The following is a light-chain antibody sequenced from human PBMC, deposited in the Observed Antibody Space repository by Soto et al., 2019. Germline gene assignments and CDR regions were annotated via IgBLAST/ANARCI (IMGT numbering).Light chain of an antibody. CDR3: QHYGSSPWT. V-gene: IGKV3-20*01. CDR1: QRVSSGY. Sequence: EIVLTQSPGTLSLSPGERATLSCTASQRVSSGYLAWYQQKLGQAPRLLIYGASNRATDIPDRFSGRGSGTDFTLTISRLEPEDFAVYYCQHYGSSPWTFGQGTKVDIK. J-gene: IGKJ1*01. CDR2: GAS.